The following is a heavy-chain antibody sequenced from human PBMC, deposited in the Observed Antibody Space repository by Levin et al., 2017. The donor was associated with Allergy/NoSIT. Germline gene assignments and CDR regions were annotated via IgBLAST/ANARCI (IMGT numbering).Heavy chain of an antibody. CDR3: AKDGTVATIASWGFDP. D-gene: IGHD5-12*01. CDR2: ISGSGGST. Sequence: GESLKISCAASGFTFNNYAMSWVRQAPGKGLEWVSGISGSGGSTYYADSVKGRFTISRDKSKNTLYLQMNSLRAEDTAVYYCAKDGTVATIASWGFDPWGQGTLVTVSS. V-gene: IGHV3-23*01. CDR1: GFTFNNYA. J-gene: IGHJ5*02.